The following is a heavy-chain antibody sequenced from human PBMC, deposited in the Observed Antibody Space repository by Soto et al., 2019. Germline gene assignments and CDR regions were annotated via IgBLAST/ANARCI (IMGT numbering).Heavy chain of an antibody. V-gene: IGHV4-59*01. CDR1: GGSISSYY. CDR3: ARDSVGQNFDY. J-gene: IGHJ4*02. CDR2: IYYSGST. Sequence: SETLSLTCTVSGGSISSYYWSWIRQPPGKGLGWIGYIYYSGSTNYNPSLKSRVTISVDTSKNQFSLKLSSVTAADTAVYYCARDSVGQNFDYWGQGTLVTVSS.